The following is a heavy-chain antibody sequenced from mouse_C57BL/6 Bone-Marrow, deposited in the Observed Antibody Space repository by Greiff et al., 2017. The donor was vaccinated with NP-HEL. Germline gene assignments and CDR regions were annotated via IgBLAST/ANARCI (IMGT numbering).Heavy chain of an antibody. D-gene: IGHD3-2*02. J-gene: IGHJ4*01. Sequence: HLNESCLSLFHPLASVKISCKASGYSFTGYYMHWVKQSHGNILDWIGYIYPYNGVSSYNQKFKGKATLTVDKSSSTAYMELRSLTSEDSAVYYWAAQAIGPYAMDYWGQGTSVTVSS. CDR2: IYPYNGVS. CDR1: GYSFTGYY. V-gene: IGHV1-31*01. CDR3: AAQAIGPYAMDY.